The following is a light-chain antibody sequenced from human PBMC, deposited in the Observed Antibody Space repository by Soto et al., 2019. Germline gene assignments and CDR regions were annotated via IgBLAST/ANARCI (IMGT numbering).Light chain of an antibody. CDR2: GAS. J-gene: IGKJ4*01. V-gene: IGKV3-20*01. Sequence: EIVLMPSPGALSLSPGERATLSCRASQSVSSSYLAWYQQKPGQAPRLLIYGASSRATGIPDRFSGSGSGTDFTLTISRLEPEDFAVYYCQQYGSPRALTFGGGTKVDIK. CDR1: QSVSSSY. CDR3: QQYGSPRALT.